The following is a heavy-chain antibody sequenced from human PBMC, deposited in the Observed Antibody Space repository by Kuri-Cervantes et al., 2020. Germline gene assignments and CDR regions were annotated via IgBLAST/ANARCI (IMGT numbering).Heavy chain of an antibody. Sequence: SETLSLTCTVSGGSISSSSYYWGWIRQPPGKGLEWIGSIYYSGSTYYNPSLKSRVTISVDTSKNQFSLQLTSLTPEDTAVYYCARSSPMSGSRAFDIWGQGTMVTVSS. CDR2: IYYSGST. V-gene: IGHV4-39*07. CDR3: ARSSPMSGSRAFDI. J-gene: IGHJ3*02. CDR1: GGSISSSSYY. D-gene: IGHD2-15*01.